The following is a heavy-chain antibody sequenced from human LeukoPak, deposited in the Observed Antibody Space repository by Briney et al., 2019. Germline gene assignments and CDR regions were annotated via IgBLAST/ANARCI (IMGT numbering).Heavy chain of an antibody. CDR2: ISYDGSNK. CDR1: GFTFSSYA. D-gene: IGHD4-17*01. CDR3: ARPPYGDYDNFDY. Sequence: GGSLRLSCAASGFTFSSYAMHWVCQAPGKGLEWVAVISYDGSNKYYADSVKGRFTISRDNSKNTLYLQMNSLRAEDTAVYYCARPPYGDYDNFDYWGQGTLVTVSS. V-gene: IGHV3-30*04. J-gene: IGHJ4*02.